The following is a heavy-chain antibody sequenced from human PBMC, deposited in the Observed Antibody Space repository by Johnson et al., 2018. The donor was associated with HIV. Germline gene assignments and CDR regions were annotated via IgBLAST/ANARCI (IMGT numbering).Heavy chain of an antibody. V-gene: IGHV3-30*03. CDR2: ISYDGSNK. J-gene: IGHJ3*02. Sequence: QVQLVESGGGVVQPGRSLRLSCAASGFTFSSYGMHWVRQAPAKGLEWVAFISYDGSNKYYTDSVTGRFTISRDNSKNTLYLQMNSLRAEDTAVYYCARSPRIVVVVAATVWHDFDIWGQGTMVTVSS. CDR3: ARSPRIVVVVAATVWHDFDI. CDR1: GFTFSSYG. D-gene: IGHD2-15*01.